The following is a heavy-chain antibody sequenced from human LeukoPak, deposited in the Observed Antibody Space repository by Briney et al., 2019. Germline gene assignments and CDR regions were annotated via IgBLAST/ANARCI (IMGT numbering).Heavy chain of an antibody. V-gene: IGHV3-48*01. CDR1: GFTVSSNY. J-gene: IGHJ4*02. CDR2: IGTTSGAI. D-gene: IGHD2-21*02. Sequence: PPGGSLRLSCAASGFTVSSNYMNWVRQAPGKGLEWVSYIGTTSGAIYYADSVKGRFTISRDSAKNSLYLQMNSLRAEDTAVYYCARFRTWGDKAFDYWGQGTLVTVSS. CDR3: ARFRTWGDKAFDY.